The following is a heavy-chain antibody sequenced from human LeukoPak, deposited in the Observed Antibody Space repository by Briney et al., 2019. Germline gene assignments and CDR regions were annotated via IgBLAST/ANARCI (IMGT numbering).Heavy chain of an antibody. CDR3: ARQPKFWYCSSTSCPSWFDP. V-gene: IGHV4-59*01. CDR1: GGSISSYY. CDR2: IYYSGST. J-gene: IGHJ5*02. D-gene: IGHD2-2*01. Sequence: SETLSLTCTVSGGSISSYYWSWIRQPPGKGLEWIGYIYYSGSTNYNPSLKSRVTISVDTSKNQFSLKLSSVTAADMAVYYCARQPKFWYCSSTSCPSWFDPWGQGTLVTVSS.